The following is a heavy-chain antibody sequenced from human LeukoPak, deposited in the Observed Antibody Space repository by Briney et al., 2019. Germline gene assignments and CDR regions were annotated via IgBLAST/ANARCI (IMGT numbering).Heavy chain of an antibody. J-gene: IGHJ4*02. V-gene: IGHV3-30*18. CDR3: VKDKMSSWSFDY. D-gene: IGHD6-13*01. Sequence: GGSLRLSCAASGFTFSSYGMHWVRQAPGKGLEWVAVISYDGSNYYYADSVKGRFSISRDDSKDTLYLQMNSLRAEDTAVYYCVKDKMSSWSFDYWGQGTLVTVSS. CDR1: GFTFSSYG. CDR2: ISYDGSNY.